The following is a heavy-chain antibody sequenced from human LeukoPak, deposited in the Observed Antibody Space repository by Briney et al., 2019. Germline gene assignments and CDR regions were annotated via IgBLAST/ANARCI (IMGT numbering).Heavy chain of an antibody. D-gene: IGHD3-16*01. Sequence: GGSLRLSCAASGFTFSGFGMHWVRQAPGKGLEWVSSISSSGSNIYYADSVRGRFTISRDYAKDSLYLQMNSLRADDTAVYYCARDRGGDTYDSWGQGTLVTVSS. CDR1: GFTFSGFG. CDR2: ISSSGSNI. J-gene: IGHJ4*02. CDR3: ARDRGGDTYDS. V-gene: IGHV3-21*01.